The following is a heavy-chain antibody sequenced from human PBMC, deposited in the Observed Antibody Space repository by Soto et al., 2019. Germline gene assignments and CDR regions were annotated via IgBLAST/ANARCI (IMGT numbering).Heavy chain of an antibody. D-gene: IGHD2-2*01. CDR1: GFTFSSYS. Sequence: GGSLRLSCAASGFTFSSYSMNWVRQAPGKGLEWVSYISSSSSTINYADSVKGRLTISRDNAKNSLYLQMNSLRAEDTAVYYCAREDIVVVPAALDPWGQGTLVTVSS. CDR2: ISSSSSTI. V-gene: IGHV3-48*01. J-gene: IGHJ5*02. CDR3: AREDIVVVPAALDP.